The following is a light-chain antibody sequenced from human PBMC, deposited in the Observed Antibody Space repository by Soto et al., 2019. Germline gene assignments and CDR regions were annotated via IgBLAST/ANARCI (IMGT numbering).Light chain of an antibody. CDR3: QQYNNWPRT. Sequence: EIVMTQSPVTLSVSPGERATLSCRASQSISSNLAWYQQKPGQAPRLLIYGASTRATAIPDRFSGSGSGTEFTLTISSLQSEDFAVYYCQQYNNWPRTFGQGTKVEI. CDR1: QSISSN. CDR2: GAS. J-gene: IGKJ1*01. V-gene: IGKV3-15*01.